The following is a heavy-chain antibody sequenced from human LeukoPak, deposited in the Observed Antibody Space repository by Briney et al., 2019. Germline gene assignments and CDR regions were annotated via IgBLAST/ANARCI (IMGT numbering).Heavy chain of an antibody. CDR2: IYPGDSAT. CDR3: ARSEYSGDEGAP. V-gene: IGHV5-51*01. D-gene: IGHD5-12*01. Sequence: GESLKISCKGSGYSFTTYWIGWVRQMPGKGLEWMGIIYPGDSATRYSPSFQGQVTISADRSISTAYLQWSSLKASDTAIYYCARSEYSGDEGAPWGQGTLVTVSS. J-gene: IGHJ5*02. CDR1: GYSFTTYW.